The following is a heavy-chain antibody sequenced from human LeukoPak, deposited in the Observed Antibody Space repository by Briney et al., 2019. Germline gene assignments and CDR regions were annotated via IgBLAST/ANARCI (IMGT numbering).Heavy chain of an antibody. J-gene: IGHJ4*02. Sequence: PGGSLRLSCAPSGLTVITNDMTCVRQAPGKGLEWVSVLYSDGNTKYADSVQGRFTISRDNSKNTLYLEMNSLSPDDTAVYYCARGVEPLAANTLAYWGQGTLVTVSS. D-gene: IGHD1-14*01. CDR3: ARGVEPLAANTLAY. CDR2: LYSDGNT. CDR1: GLTVITND. V-gene: IGHV3-53*01.